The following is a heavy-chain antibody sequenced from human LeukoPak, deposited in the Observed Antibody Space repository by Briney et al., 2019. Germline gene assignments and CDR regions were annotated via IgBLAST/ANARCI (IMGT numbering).Heavy chain of an antibody. CDR2: IKSKTNGGTT. CDR3: TTDRLGGILWFGELGLV. V-gene: IGHV3-15*01. Sequence: GGSLRLSCAASGFTFSNAWRNWVRQAPGKGLEWVGRIKSKTNGGTTDYAAPVKGSFTISSDDSKNTLYLQMNSMKTEDTAVYYCTTDRLGGILWFGELGLVGGQGTLVTVSS. J-gene: IGHJ4*02. D-gene: IGHD3-10*01. CDR1: GFTFSNAW.